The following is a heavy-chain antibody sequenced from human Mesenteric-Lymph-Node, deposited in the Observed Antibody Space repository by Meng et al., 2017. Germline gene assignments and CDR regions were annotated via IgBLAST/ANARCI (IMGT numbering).Heavy chain of an antibody. J-gene: IGHJ4*02. CDR1: GGTLSGNT. CDR2: FIPIFGTA. Sequence: QALWGSAGAWGRRAGPPVKASWQAPGGTLSGNTLGWVRKAPGQGLEWMGGFIPIFGTATYAQKFQGRLTITAEESTSTAYMELRSLRSDDTAVYYCARERTIYCSGGSCYMYYFDYWGQGTLVTSPQ. CDR3: ARERTIYCSGGSCYMYYFDY. D-gene: IGHD2-15*01. V-gene: IGHV1-69*01.